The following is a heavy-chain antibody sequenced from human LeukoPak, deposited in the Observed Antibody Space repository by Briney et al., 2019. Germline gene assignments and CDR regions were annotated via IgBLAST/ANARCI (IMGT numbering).Heavy chain of an antibody. V-gene: IGHV3-21*01. D-gene: IGHD5-18*01. J-gene: IGHJ4*02. CDR1: GFTFSSYS. Sequence: PGGSLRLSCAASGFTFSSYSMNWVRQAPGKGLEWVSSISSSSSYIYYADSVKGRFTISRDNAKNSLYLQMNSLRAEDTAVYYCARGGDTAMAAFDYWGQGTLVTVSS. CDR3: ARGGDTAMAAFDY. CDR2: ISSSSSYI.